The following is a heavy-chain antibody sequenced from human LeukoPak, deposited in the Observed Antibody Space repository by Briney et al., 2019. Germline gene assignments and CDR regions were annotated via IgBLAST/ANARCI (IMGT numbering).Heavy chain of an antibody. V-gene: IGHV3-30*03. D-gene: IGHD3-3*01. CDR1: GFTFSSYG. J-gene: IGHJ5*02. Sequence: GRSLRLSCAASGFTFSSYGMHWVRQAPGKGLEWVAVISYDGSNKYYADSVKGRFTISRDNAKNSLYLQMNSLRAEDTAVYYCARDPPLAIFGEQNWFDPWGQGTLVTVSS. CDR2: ISYDGSNK. CDR3: ARDPPLAIFGEQNWFDP.